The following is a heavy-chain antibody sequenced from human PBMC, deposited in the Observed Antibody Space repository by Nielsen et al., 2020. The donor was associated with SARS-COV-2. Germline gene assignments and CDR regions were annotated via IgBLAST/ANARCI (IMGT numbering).Heavy chain of an antibody. Sequence: GGSLRLSCEGSGYTFSDYYMNWVRQAPGKGLMWVARINTDGSRSAYADSVKGRFTISRDNARDTVYLQMNSLSAEDTAVYYCVRVRDDGYYYDTGPFDYWGQGALVTVSS. V-gene: IGHV3-74*01. CDR1: GYTFSDYY. CDR3: VRVRDDGYYYDTGPFDY. D-gene: IGHD3-22*01. J-gene: IGHJ4*02. CDR2: INTDGSRS.